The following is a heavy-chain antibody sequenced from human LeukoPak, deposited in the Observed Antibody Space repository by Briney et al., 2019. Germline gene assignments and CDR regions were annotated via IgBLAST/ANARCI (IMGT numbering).Heavy chain of an antibody. CDR2: INQDGGEK. CDR1: GFTFSRYW. CDR3: AELDSSSPRN. Sequence: GGSLRLSCAASGFTFSRYWMTWVRQARGKGLEWVANINQDGGEKYYVDSVKGRFTISRDNAKNSLFLQVNSLRAEDTAVYYCAELDSSSPRNWGQGTLVTVSS. D-gene: IGHD6-13*01. V-gene: IGHV3-7*02. J-gene: IGHJ4*02.